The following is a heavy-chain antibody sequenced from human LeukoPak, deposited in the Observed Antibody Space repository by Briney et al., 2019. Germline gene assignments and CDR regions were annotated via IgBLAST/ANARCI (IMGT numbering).Heavy chain of an antibody. CDR2: IYSGGST. Sequence: GSLRLSCAASGFTVSSNYMSWVRQAPGKGVEWVSVIYSGGSTYYADSVKGRFTISRHNSKNTLYLQMNSLRAEDTAVYYCARVRMATSYYYYYGMDVWGQGTTVTVSS. V-gene: IGHV3-53*04. D-gene: IGHD5-24*01. J-gene: IGHJ6*02. CDR3: ARVRMATSYYYYYGMDV. CDR1: GFTVSSNY.